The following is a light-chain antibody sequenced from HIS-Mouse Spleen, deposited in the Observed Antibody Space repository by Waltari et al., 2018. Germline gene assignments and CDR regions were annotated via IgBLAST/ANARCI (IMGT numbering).Light chain of an antibody. Sequence: QSALTQPASVSGSPGQSITISFAGTSSDVGGYNYFSWYQQHPGKAPKLMIYDVSNRPAGVSNRFSGSKSGNTASLTISGLQAEDEADYYCSSYTSSSTAVFGGGTQLTVL. V-gene: IGLV2-14*03. CDR1: SSDVGGYNY. CDR2: DVS. J-gene: IGLJ7*01. CDR3: SSYTSSSTAV.